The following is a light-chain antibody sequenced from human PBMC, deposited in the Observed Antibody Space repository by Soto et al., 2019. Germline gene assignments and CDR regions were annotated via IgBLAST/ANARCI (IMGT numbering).Light chain of an antibody. CDR3: SSYAGSNKVI. J-gene: IGLJ2*01. CDR2: EVT. V-gene: IGLV2-8*01. CDR1: SSDVGGYNY. Sequence: QSALTRPPSASGSPGQSVTVSCTGASSDVGGYNYVSWYQQHPGKAPKLIIYEVTKRPSGVPDRFSGSKSGNTASLTVSGLQADDEADYYCSSYAGSNKVIFGGGTKVTVL.